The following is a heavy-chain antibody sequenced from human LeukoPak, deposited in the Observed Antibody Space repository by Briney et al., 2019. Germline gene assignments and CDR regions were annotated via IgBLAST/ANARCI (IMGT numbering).Heavy chain of an antibody. V-gene: IGHV4-34*01. CDR3: ARGTIFGY. J-gene: IGHJ4*02. CDR2: INHSGST. CDR1: GGSFSGYY. Sequence: SETLSLTCAVYGGSFSGYYWSWIRQPPGKGLEWIGEINHSGSTNYNPSLKSRVTISVDTSKNQFSLKLSSVTAADTAVYYCARGTIFGYWGQGTLVTVSS. D-gene: IGHD3-9*01.